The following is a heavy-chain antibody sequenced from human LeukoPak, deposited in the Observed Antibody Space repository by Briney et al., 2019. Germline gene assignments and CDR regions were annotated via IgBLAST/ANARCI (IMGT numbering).Heavy chain of an antibody. J-gene: IGHJ4*02. V-gene: IGHV1-8*01. Sequence: ASVKVSCTASGYPFTTPDINWVRQATGHGLEWLGWMSPKSGNTGYAPTFQGRGTMTSDSYISTAYMELGSLRSEDTAIYYFVRTPPTWGYDYWDQGTLVTVSS. CDR2: MSPKSGNT. CDR1: GYPFTTPD. CDR3: VRTPPTWGYDY. D-gene: IGHD7-27*01.